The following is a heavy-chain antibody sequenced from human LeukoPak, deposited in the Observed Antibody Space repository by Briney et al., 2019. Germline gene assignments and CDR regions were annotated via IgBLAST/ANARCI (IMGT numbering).Heavy chain of an antibody. J-gene: IGHJ2*01. CDR3: ARDNTGYFDL. D-gene: IGHD2-2*02. CDR1: GYTFNTYA. V-gene: IGHV1-18*01. CDR2: ISPYNGNT. Sequence: ASVKVSCTASGYTFNTYAISWVRQAPGQGLEWMGWISPYNGNTNYAQKFQGRVTMTTDTSTSAAYMELRSLRSDDTAVYYCARDNTGYFDLWGRGTLVTVSS.